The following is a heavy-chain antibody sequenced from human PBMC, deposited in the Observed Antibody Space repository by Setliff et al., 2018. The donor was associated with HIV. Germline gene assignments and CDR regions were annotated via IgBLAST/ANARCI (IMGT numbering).Heavy chain of an antibody. CDR2: IYHSGSI. D-gene: IGHD4-17*01. J-gene: IGHJ4*02. V-gene: IGHV4-28*05. Sequence: PSETLSLTCAVSGYSISSSNWWGWIRQPPGKGLEWIGYIYHSGSIYYNPSLKSRVTISVDTSKNQFSLKLSSVTAADTAVYYCTRHAPGSDYGDAYYFDYWGQGRLVTVSS. CDR1: GYSISSSNW. CDR3: TRHAPGSDYGDAYYFDY.